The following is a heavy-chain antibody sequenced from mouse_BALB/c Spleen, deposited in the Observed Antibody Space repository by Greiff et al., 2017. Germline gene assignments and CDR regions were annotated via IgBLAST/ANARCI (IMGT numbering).Heavy chain of an antibody. V-gene: IGHV14-4*02. J-gene: IGHJ3*01. CDR2: IDPENGDT. CDR3: FYYDYDVGFAY. D-gene: IGHD2-4*01. CDR1: GFNIKDYY. Sequence: EVKLQESGAELVRSGASVKLSCTASGFNIKDYYMHWVKQRPEQGLEWIGWIDPENGDTEYAPKFQGKATMTADTSSNTAYLQLSSLTSEDTAVYYCFYYDYDVGFAYWGQGTLVTVSA.